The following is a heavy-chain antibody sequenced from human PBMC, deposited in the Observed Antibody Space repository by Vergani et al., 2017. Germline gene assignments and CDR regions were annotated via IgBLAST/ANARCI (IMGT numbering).Heavy chain of an antibody. CDR2: IYTSGST. J-gene: IGHJ5*02. Sequence: QVQLQESGPGLVKPSQTLSLTCTVSGGSISSGSYYWSWIRQPAGKGLEWIGRIYTSGSTNYNPSLKSRVTIAVDTSKNQFSLKLSSVTAADTAVYYCARQWLAFYNSWWFDPWGQGTLVTVSS. D-gene: IGHD6-19*01. CDR1: GGSISSGSYY. V-gene: IGHV4-61*02. CDR3: ARQWLAFYNSWWFDP.